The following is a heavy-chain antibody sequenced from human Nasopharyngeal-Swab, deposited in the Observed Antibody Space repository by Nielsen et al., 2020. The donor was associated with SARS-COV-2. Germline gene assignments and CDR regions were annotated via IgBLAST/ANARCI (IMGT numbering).Heavy chain of an antibody. J-gene: IGHJ4*02. CDR3: ATLSSSWYEYYFDY. V-gene: IGHV4-39*01. Sequence: SETLSLTCTVSGSSISSSTYYWAWIRQPSGKGLEWIGSIYYGGSTYYNPSLKSRVTISVDTSKNQFSLKLSSVTAADTAVYYCATLSSSWYEYYFDYWGQGTLVTVSS. CDR2: IYYGGST. CDR1: GSSISSSTYY. D-gene: IGHD6-13*01.